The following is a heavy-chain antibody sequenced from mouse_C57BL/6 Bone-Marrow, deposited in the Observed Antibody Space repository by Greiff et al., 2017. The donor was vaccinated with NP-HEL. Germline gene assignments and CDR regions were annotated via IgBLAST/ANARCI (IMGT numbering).Heavy chain of an antibody. J-gene: IGHJ1*03. CDR2: IWSGGST. CDR3: ARNEGSTVVAKDWYFDV. Sequence: VQLVESGPGLVQPSQSLSITCTVSGFSLTSYGVHWVRQSPGKGLEWLGVIWSGGSTDYNAAFISRLSISKDNSKSQVFFKMNSLQADDTAIYYCARNEGSTVVAKDWYFDVWGTGTTVTVSS. V-gene: IGHV2-2*01. CDR1: GFSLTSYG. D-gene: IGHD1-1*01.